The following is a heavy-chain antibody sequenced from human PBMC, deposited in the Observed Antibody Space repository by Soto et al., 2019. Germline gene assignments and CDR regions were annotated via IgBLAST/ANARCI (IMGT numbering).Heavy chain of an antibody. CDR1: GDSVSSSSAT. CDR2: KYYRSKWYN. J-gene: IGHJ3*02. V-gene: IGHV6-1*01. CDR3: VRTAYSSGDLI. D-gene: IGHD6-19*01. Sequence: QVQLQQSGPGPVKPSQSLSLTCAISGDSVSSSSATWNWLRQSPSRGLEWLGRKYYRSKWYNNYAVSVRSRITINPDTSKNQFSLHMNSMTREGTAVYYCVRTAYSSGDLIWGQGTMVTVSS.